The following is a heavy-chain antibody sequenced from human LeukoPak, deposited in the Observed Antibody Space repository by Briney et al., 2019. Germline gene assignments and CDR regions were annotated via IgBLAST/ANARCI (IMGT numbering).Heavy chain of an antibody. J-gene: IGHJ4*02. CDR1: GFTFSNYG. D-gene: IGHD3-10*01. CDR3: ARDRGGVAVWY. Sequence: GGSLRLSCAASGFTFSNYGMHWVRQAPGKGLEWVAFIRSDGSEKYYTDSVKGRFTISRDDSKSTLYLQLNSLRAEDTAVYYCARDRGGVAVWYWGQGTLVTVSS. V-gene: IGHV3-30*02. CDR2: IRSDGSEK.